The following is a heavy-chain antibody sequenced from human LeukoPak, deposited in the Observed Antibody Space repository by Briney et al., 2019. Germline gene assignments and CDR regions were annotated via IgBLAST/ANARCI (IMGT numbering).Heavy chain of an antibody. CDR3: ARVRGITIFGVVISYYYYGMDV. V-gene: IGHV3-30-3*01. J-gene: IGHJ6*02. D-gene: IGHD3-3*01. Sequence: GRSLRLSCAASGFTFSSYAMHWVRQAPGKGLEWVPVISYDGSNKYYADSVKGRFTISRDNSKNTLYLQMNSLRAEDTAVYYCARVRGITIFGVVISYYYYGMDVWGQGTTVTVSS. CDR1: GFTFSSYA. CDR2: ISYDGSNK.